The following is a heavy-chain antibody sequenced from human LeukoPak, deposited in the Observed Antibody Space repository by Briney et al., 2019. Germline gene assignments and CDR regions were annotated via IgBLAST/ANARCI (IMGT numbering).Heavy chain of an antibody. CDR3: AGNYDSWTGLNY. J-gene: IGHJ4*02. CDR2: IYSGGST. D-gene: IGHD3-3*01. CDR1: GFTVSSNY. V-gene: IGHV3-66*01. Sequence: GGSLRLSCAASGFTVSSNYMSWVRQAPGKGLEWVSVIYSGGSTYYADSVKGRFTISRDNSKNTLYLQMNSLKTEDTAVYYCAGNYDSWTGLNYWGQGTLVTVSS.